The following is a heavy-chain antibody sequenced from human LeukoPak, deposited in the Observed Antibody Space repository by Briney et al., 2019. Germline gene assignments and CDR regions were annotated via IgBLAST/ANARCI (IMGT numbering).Heavy chain of an antibody. V-gene: IGHV3-7*01. J-gene: IGHJ5*02. CDR1: GFTFSSYW. Sequence: GGSLRLSCAASGFTFSSYWMSWVRQAPGKGLEWVANIKEDGSEKYYVDSVKGRFTISRDNAKNSLYLQMNNLRLDDTAVYYCARVLPYDYINRFDRWGQGTLVTVSS. D-gene: IGHD4-11*01. CDR3: ARVLPYDYINRFDR. CDR2: IKEDGSEK.